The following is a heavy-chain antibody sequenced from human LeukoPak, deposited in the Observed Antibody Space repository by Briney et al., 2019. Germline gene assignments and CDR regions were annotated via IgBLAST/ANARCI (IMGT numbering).Heavy chain of an antibody. CDR2: IYTSGST. V-gene: IGHV4-4*07. CDR1: GGSISSYY. CDR3: ARDRGFGSQNWFDP. D-gene: IGHD3-10*01. J-gene: IGHJ5*02. Sequence: PSETLSLTCTVSGGSISSYYWSWIRKPAGKGLEWIGRIYTSGSTNYKPSLKNRVTMSVDTSKNQFSLKLSSVTAADTGVYYCARDRGFGSQNWFDPWGQGILVTVSS.